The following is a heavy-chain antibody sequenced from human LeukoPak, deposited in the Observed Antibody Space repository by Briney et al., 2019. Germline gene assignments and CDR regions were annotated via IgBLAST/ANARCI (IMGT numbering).Heavy chain of an antibody. CDR1: GFSFSTYA. CDR2: ISYDGSNK. CDR3: ARDRSGGYFDY. J-gene: IGHJ4*02. D-gene: IGHD3-3*01. Sequence: PGGSLRLSCVASGFSFSTYAMVWVRQAPGKGLEWVAVISYDGSNKYYADSVKGRFTISRDNSKNTLYLQMNSLRAEDTAVYYCARDRSGGYFDYWGQGTLVTVSS. V-gene: IGHV3-30*01.